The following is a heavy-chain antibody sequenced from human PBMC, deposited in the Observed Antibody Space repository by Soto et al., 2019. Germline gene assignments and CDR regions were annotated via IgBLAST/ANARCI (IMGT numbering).Heavy chain of an antibody. J-gene: IGHJ4*02. Sequence: ASVKVSCKASGDTFTSYGISWVRQAPGQGLEWMGWISADNGNTNYSQKFQGRVTITRDTSTSTAYMELSSLRSEDTAVYYCARGRFLCSGGSCYEYYFDYWGQGTLVTVSS. V-gene: IGHV1-18*01. CDR1: GDTFTSYG. CDR2: ISADNGNT. D-gene: IGHD2-15*01. CDR3: ARGRFLCSGGSCYEYYFDY.